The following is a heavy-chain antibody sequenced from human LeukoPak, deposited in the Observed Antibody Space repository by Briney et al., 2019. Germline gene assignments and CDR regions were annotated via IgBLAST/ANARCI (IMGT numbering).Heavy chain of an antibody. CDR3: ARAHYYYDSSGYSVDAFDI. D-gene: IGHD3-22*01. CDR2: INHSGST. CDR1: GGSFSGYY. V-gene: IGHV4-34*01. J-gene: IGHJ3*02. Sequence: SETLSLTCAVYGGSFSGYYWSWIRQPPGKGLEWIGEINHSGSTNYNPSLKSRVTISVDRSKNQFSLKLSSVTAADTAVYYCARAHYYYDSSGYSVDAFDIWGQGTMVTVSS.